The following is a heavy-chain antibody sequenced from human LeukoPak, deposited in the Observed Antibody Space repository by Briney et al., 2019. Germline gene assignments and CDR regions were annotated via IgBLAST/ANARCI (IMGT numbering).Heavy chain of an antibody. J-gene: IGHJ4*02. CDR1: GYTFTSYG. CDR2: ISAYNVNT. V-gene: IGHV1-18*01. CDR3: ARVPVSGPGARFDY. D-gene: IGHD4-11*01. Sequence: GASVKVSCKASGYTFTSYGISWVRQAPGQGLEWMGWISAYNVNTNDAQKLQGRVTMTTDKSTTTAYMELRSLRSDDTAVYYCARVPVSGPGARFDYWGQGTLVTVSS.